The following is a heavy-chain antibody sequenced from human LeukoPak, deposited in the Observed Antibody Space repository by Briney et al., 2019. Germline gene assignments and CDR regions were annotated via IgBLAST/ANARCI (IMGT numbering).Heavy chain of an antibody. CDR1: GFTFSDYY. V-gene: IGHV3-11*01. CDR2: ISSSGSTI. J-gene: IGHJ6*02. Sequence: GGSLRLSCAASGFTFSDYYMSWIRQAPGKGLEWVSYISSSGSTIYYADSVKGRFTISRDNAKNSLYLQMNSLRAEDTAVYYCAREAPKAVAGSGDYYYGMDVWGQGTTVTVSS. CDR3: AREAPKAVAGSGDYYYGMDV. D-gene: IGHD6-19*01.